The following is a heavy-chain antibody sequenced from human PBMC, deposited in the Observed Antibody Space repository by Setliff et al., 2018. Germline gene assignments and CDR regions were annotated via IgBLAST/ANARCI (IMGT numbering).Heavy chain of an antibody. J-gene: IGHJ6*03. CDR2: ISPNNGDI. D-gene: IGHD1-26*01. Sequence: ASVKVSCKASGYTFTSFGISWVRRAPGQGLEWIGWISPNNGDIKYAQKLQDRVTMTIGTSTRTAYVEVRSLRSDDTAVYYCARSPPNRGVGQGHHMDVWGKGTTVTVSS. CDR3: ARSPPNRGVGQGHHMDV. CDR1: GYTFTSFG. V-gene: IGHV1-18*01.